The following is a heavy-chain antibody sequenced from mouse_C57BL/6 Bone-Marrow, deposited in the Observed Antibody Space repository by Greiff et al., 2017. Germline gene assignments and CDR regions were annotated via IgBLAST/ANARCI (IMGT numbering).Heavy chain of an antibody. CDR3: ATDYYGSVGYIEV. J-gene: IGHJ1*03. CDR1: GYAFTNYL. D-gene: IGHD1-1*01. Sequence: QVHVKQSGAELVRPGTSVKVSCKASGYAFTNYLLEWVKQRPGPGLEWIGVINPGSGGTNYNEKFKGKATLTADKSSSTADMQLSSLTSEDSAVYFWATDYYGSVGYIEVWGTGTTVTVSS. V-gene: IGHV1-54*01. CDR2: INPGSGGT.